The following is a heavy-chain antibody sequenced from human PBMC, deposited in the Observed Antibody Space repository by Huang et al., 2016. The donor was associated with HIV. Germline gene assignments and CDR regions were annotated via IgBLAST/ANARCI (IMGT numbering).Heavy chain of an antibody. D-gene: IGHD3-16*01. CDR3: ATERPPKFGITFGGVIQH. V-gene: IGHV3-30*03. J-gene: IGHJ1*01. CDR2: ISSDGRNK. Sequence: AVSGLTFSSYGMYWVRQAPGKGLEWVAVISSDGRNKYSANSVKGRFTISRDNPKDTVYLQMNSLRAEDTAVYYCATERPPKFGITFGGVIQHWGQGTLVIVSS. CDR1: GLTFSSYG.